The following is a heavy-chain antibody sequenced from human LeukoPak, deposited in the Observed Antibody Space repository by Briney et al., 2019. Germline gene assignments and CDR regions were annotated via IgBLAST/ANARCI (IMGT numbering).Heavy chain of an antibody. CDR1: GGSISSYY. J-gene: IGHJ6*02. CDR2: IYTSGST. D-gene: IGHD3-10*01. CDR3: ARDKKVRGYDGMDV. Sequence: PSETLSLTCTVSGGSISSYYWSWIRQPAGKGLEWIGRIYTSGSTNYSPSVKSRVTMSVDTSKNQFSLKLSSVTAADTAVYYCARDKKVRGYDGMDVWGQGTTVTVSS. V-gene: IGHV4-4*07.